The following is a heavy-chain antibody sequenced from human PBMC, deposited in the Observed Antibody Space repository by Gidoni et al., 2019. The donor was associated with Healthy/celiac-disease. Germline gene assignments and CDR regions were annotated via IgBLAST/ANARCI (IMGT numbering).Heavy chain of an antibody. D-gene: IGHD5-18*01. V-gene: IGHV3-74*01. CDR2: INSDGSST. Sequence: EVQLVESGGGLVQPGGSLRLTCAASGFTFSSYWMHWVRQAPGKGLVWVSRINSDGSSTSYADSVKGRFTISRDNAKNTLYLQMNSLRAEDTAVYYCARDLYSYGNYYYGMDVWGQGTTVTVSS. J-gene: IGHJ6*02. CDR1: GFTFSSYW. CDR3: ARDLYSYGNYYYGMDV.